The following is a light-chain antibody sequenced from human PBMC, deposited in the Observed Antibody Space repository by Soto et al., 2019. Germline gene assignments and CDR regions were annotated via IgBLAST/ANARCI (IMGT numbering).Light chain of an antibody. CDR1: QGIRND. CDR2: AAS. Sequence: DIQLTPSPSSLSASVGDRVTITFRASQGIRNDLGWYQQKPGKAPKLLIYAASSLQSGVPSRFSGSGSGTEFTLTISSLQPDDFATYYCQHYNSYSEAFGQGTKVDIK. CDR3: QHYNSYSEA. J-gene: IGKJ1*01. V-gene: IGKV1-17*01.